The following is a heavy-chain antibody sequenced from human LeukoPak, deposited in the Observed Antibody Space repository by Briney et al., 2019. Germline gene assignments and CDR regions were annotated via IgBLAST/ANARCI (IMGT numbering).Heavy chain of an antibody. D-gene: IGHD6-19*01. Sequence: SETLSLTCTVSGGSISSSSYYWGWIRQPPGKGLEWIGSIYYSGSTYYNPSLKSRVTISVDTSKNQFSLKLSSVTAADTAVYYCARYPVAAYFDYWGQGTLVTVSS. CDR2: IYYSGST. CDR1: GGSISSSSYY. CDR3: ARYPVAAYFDY. J-gene: IGHJ4*02. V-gene: IGHV4-39*01.